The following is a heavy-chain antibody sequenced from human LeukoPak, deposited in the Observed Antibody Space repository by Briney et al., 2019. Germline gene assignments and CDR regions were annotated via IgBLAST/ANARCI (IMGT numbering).Heavy chain of an antibody. J-gene: IGHJ4*02. Sequence: PGGSLRLSCGASGFIFGKYGMHWVRQAPGKGLEWVAFINDKGVDKNYADSVKGRFTISRDNSKNTLVLQMNSLRSEDTAVYFCARDNRDWAFDYWGQGTLVTVSS. CDR3: ARDNRDWAFDY. V-gene: IGHV3-30*02. CDR1: GFIFGKYG. CDR2: INDKGVDK. D-gene: IGHD2-21*02.